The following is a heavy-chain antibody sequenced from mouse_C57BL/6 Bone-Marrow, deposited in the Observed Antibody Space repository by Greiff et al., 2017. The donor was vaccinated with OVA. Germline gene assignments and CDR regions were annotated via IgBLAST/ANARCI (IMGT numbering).Heavy chain of an antibody. V-gene: IGHV10-3*01. CDR2: IRSKSSNYAT. CDR1: GFTFNTYA. D-gene: IGHD1-1*01. CDR3: VRTSVVERDYYAMDY. J-gene: IGHJ4*01. Sequence: EADGGLVQPKGSLKLSCAASGFTFNTYAMHWVRQAPGKGLEWVARIRSKSSNYATYYADSVKDRFTISRDDSQSMLYLQMNNLKTEDTAMYYCVRTSVVERDYYAMDYWGQGTSVTVSS.